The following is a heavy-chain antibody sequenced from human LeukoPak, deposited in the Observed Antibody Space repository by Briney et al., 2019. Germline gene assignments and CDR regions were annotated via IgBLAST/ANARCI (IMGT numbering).Heavy chain of an antibody. CDR1: GGSISSYY. V-gene: IGHV4-4*07. CDR2: IYTSGST. CDR3: ARTAGSFTVFGVVTRAFDI. Sequence: PSETLSLTCTVSGGSISSYYWSWIRQPAGKGLEWIGRIYTSGSTNYNPSLKSRVTMSVDTSKNQFSLKLSSVTAADTAVYYCARTAGSFTVFGVVTRAFDIWGQGTMVTVSS. J-gene: IGHJ3*02. D-gene: IGHD3-3*01.